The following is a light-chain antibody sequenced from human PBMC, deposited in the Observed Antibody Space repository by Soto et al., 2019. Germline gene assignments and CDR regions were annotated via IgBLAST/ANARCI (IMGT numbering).Light chain of an antibody. J-gene: IGKJ1*01. CDR2: AAS. CDR1: QGISNY. CDR3: QKYNSAPST. V-gene: IGKV1-27*01. Sequence: IQLSQYPSSLSASVGDRVTITCRASQGISNYLVWYQQKPGKVPKLLIYAASTLQSGVPSRFSGSGSGTDFTLTISSLQPEDVATYYCQKYNSAPSTFVQGTKV.